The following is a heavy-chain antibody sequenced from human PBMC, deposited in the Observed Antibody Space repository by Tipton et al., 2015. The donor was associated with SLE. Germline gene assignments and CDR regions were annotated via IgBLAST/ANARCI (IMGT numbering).Heavy chain of an antibody. CDR3: AREGERMMDAFDI. D-gene: IGHD3-16*01. J-gene: IGHJ3*02. V-gene: IGHV4-38-2*02. Sequence: TLSLTCAVSGYSIRSGHYWGWIRQPPGKGLEWIGTIYYSGTTYYNPSLESRVTISVDTSKNQFSLKLSSVTAADTAVYYCAREGERMMDAFDIWGQGTMVTVSS. CDR1: GYSIRSGHY. CDR2: IYYSGTT.